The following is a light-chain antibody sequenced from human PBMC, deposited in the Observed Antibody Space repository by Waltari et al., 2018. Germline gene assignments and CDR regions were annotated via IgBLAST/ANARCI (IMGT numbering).Light chain of an antibody. Sequence: DIQMTQSPSTLSASIGDTVTITCRASQGITKFLAWYQQKPGRAPTLLIYKTSYLQSGVPSRFSGSGSETEFTLTIRSLQADDSATYYCQQYVSYYAFGQGTKLEI. CDR2: KTS. J-gene: IGKJ2*01. CDR1: QGITKF. CDR3: QQYVSYYA. V-gene: IGKV1-5*03.